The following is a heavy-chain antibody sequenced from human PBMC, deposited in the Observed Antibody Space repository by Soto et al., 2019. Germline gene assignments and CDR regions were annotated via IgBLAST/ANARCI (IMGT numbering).Heavy chain of an antibody. CDR1: GGSISSYS. CDR3: AREAGRSSSWFIS. J-gene: IGHJ5*02. V-gene: IGHV4-59*01. Sequence: QVQLQESGPGLVKPSETLSLTCTVSGGSISSYSWSWIRQPPGKGLEWIGYIYYSGSTKNNPSLKSRVTISVDTSKNQFSLKLNSVTAADTAIYYCAREAGRSSSWFISWGQGTLVTVSS. CDR2: IYYSGST. D-gene: IGHD6-13*01.